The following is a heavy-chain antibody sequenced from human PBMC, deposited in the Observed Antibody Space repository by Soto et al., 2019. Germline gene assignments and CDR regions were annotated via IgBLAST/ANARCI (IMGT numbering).Heavy chain of an antibody. J-gene: IGHJ4*02. CDR2: VSATAGTT. CDR1: GFTFSNYA. CDR3: AKDRLAGGFDY. Sequence: GGSLRLACTASGFTFSNYAMSWVRQAPGKGLEWVSLVSATAGTTYYTDSVKGRFTISRDNSRNTVYLQMNSLRADDTAVYYCAKDRLAGGFDYWGQGTLVTVSS. D-gene: IGHD3-16*01. V-gene: IGHV3-23*01.